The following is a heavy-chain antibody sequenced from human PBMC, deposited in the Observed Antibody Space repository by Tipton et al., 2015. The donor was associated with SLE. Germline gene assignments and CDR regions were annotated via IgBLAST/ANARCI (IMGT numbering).Heavy chain of an antibody. J-gene: IGHJ4*02. V-gene: IGHV1-18*01. CDR1: GYTFTSYG. CDR3: ARDHDYGDY. CDR2: ISAYNGDT. D-gene: IGHD3-16*01. Sequence: QLVQSGAEVRKPGASVDVSCKASGYTFTSYGISWGRQAPGQGLEWMGWISAYNGDTNYAQNFQGRVTMTTDTSTSTVYMEVRSLTSDDTAVYYCARDHDYGDYWGQGTLVTVSS.